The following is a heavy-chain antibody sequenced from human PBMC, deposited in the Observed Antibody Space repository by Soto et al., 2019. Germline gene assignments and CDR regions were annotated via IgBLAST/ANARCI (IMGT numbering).Heavy chain of an antibody. J-gene: IGHJ6*02. Sequence: QVQLQQWGTGLLKHSETLSLTCGVYDGSFSGYYWGWIRQSPGRGLEWIGEINHRGGIHYNPSFKSRVSISVDTSKTQFSLNLTTVTAADTAVYYCARRGKIVFKSYFYYHGVDVWGPGTTVIVSS. CDR3: ARRGKIVFKSYFYYHGVDV. CDR1: DGSFSGYY. D-gene: IGHD1-26*01. CDR2: INHRGGI. V-gene: IGHV4-34*01.